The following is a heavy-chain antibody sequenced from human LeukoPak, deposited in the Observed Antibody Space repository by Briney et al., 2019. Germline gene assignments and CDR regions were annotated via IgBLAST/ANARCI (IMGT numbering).Heavy chain of an antibody. CDR1: GYPFPNYD. Sequence: GSVKVSCQASGYPFPNYDINWVRQATGQGLEWMGWMNPNSGNTGYAQKFQGRVTMTRNTSISTAYMELSSLRSEDTAVYYCARRGFDYWGQGTLVTVSS. CDR2: MNPNSGNT. D-gene: IGHD3-10*01. J-gene: IGHJ4*02. V-gene: IGHV1-8*01. CDR3: ARRGFDY.